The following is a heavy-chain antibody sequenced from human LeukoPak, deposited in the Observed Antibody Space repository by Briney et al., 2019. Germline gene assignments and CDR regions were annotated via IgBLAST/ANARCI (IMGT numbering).Heavy chain of an antibody. CDR1: GFTFSSYW. CDR3: ARDSSSWPDYFQH. CDR2: IKQDGSEK. D-gene: IGHD6-13*01. V-gene: IGHV3-7*01. J-gene: IGHJ1*01. Sequence: PGGSLRLSCAASGFTFSSYWMSWVRQAPGKGLEWVANIKQDGSEKYYVDSVKGRFTISRDNAKNSLYLQMNSLRAEDTAVYYCARDSSSWPDYFQHWGQGTLVTVSS.